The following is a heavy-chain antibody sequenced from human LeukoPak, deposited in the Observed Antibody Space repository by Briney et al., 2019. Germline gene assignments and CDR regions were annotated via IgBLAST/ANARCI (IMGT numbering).Heavy chain of an antibody. Sequence: ASVKVSCKVSGYTLTELSMHWVRQAPGKGLEWMGGFDPEDGETIYAQKFQGRVTMTEDTSTDTAYMELSSLRSEDTAVYYCATRLAYCGGDCYSRYFQHWGQGTLVTVSS. J-gene: IGHJ1*01. CDR2: FDPEDGET. CDR1: GYTLTELS. D-gene: IGHD2-21*02. CDR3: ATRLAYCGGDCYSRYFQH. V-gene: IGHV1-24*01.